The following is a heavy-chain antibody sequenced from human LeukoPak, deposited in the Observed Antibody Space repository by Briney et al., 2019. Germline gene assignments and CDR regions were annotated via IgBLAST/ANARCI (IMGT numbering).Heavy chain of an antibody. D-gene: IGHD6-19*01. Sequence: GGSLRLSCAASGFSFSNFAVSWVRQAPGKGLEWISAISVNGETTWYADSVRGRFIISRDNSKNTLYLQLSSLRAEDTAVYYCAQGFSSGWYPYWGQGSLVSVSS. CDR2: ISVNGETT. CDR1: GFSFSNFA. J-gene: IGHJ4*02. CDR3: AQGFSSGWYPY. V-gene: IGHV3-23*01.